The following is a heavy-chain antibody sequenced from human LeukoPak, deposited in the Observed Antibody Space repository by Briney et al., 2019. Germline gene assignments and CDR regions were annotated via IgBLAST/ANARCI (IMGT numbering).Heavy chain of an antibody. V-gene: IGHV3-21*01. CDR3: ARDLGGLEVGATA. J-gene: IGHJ5*02. D-gene: IGHD1-26*01. CDR1: GFTFSSYS. Sequence: GGSLRLSCAASGFTFSSYSMNWVRQAPGKGLEWVSSISSSSSYIYYADSVKGRFTISRDNAKNSLYLQMNSLRAEDTAVYYCARDLGGLEVGATAWGQGTLVTVSS. CDR2: ISSSSSYI.